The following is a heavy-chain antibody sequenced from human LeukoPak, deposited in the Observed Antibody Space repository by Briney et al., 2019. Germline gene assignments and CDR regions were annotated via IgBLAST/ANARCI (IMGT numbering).Heavy chain of an antibody. Sequence: SVEVSCKASGGTFSSYTISWVRQAPGQGLEWMGRIIPILGIANYAQKFQGRVTITADKSTSTAYMELSSLRSEDTAVYYCARDGQQLVRFLYWGQGTLVTVSS. CDR3: ARDGQQLVRFLY. J-gene: IGHJ4*02. CDR1: GGTFSSYT. D-gene: IGHD6-6*01. CDR2: IIPILGIA. V-gene: IGHV1-69*04.